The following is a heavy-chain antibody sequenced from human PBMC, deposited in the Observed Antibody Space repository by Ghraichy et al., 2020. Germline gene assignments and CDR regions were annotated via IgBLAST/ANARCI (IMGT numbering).Heavy chain of an antibody. CDR2: IYYSGST. V-gene: IGHV4-39*01. CDR3: ARRNPYSSSSEYYFDY. CDR1: GGSISSSSYY. D-gene: IGHD6-13*01. Sequence: SETLSLTCTVSGGSISSSSYYGGWIRQPPGKGLEWIGSIYYSGSTYYKPSLKSRVTISVDTSKNQFSLKLSSVTAADTAVYYCARRNPYSSSSEYYFDYWGQGTLVTVSS. J-gene: IGHJ4*02.